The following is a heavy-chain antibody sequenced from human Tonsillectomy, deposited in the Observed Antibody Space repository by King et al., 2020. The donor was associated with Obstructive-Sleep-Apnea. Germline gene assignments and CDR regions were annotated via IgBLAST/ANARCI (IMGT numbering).Heavy chain of an antibody. J-gene: IGHJ4*02. V-gene: IGHV5-51*01. CDR2: IDPGDSQT. Sequence: VQLVESGAEVKRPGESLKISCEGSGYSFPNYWIGWVRQMPGKGLEWVAIIDPGDSQTKYSPSFEGQVSISVDKSINTAYLHWSSLKASDTAMFYCVXRXNFFDYWGQGTLVTVSS. CDR3: VXRXNFFDY. CDR1: GYSFPNYW.